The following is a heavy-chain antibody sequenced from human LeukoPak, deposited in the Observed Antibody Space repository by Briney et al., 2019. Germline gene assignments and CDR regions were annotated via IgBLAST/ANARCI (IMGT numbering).Heavy chain of an antibody. CDR3: EIYTGYDSF. CDR1: GYTFTSYD. D-gene: IGHD5-12*01. J-gene: IGHJ4*02. CDR2: MSPDSGYT. V-gene: IGHV1-8*01. Sequence: AAVKVSCKASGYTFTSYDITWVRQGTGQGIEWMGWMSPDSGYTGYGQTVQDRVTLTRNTSVSTAFMELSTLRSDDTAVYYCEIYTGYDSFWGQGTLVTVSS.